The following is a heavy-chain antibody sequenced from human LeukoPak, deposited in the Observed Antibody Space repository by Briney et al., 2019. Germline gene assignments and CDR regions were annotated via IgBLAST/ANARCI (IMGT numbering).Heavy chain of an antibody. Sequence: PGGSLRLSCAASGFTFSDHYMDWVRQAPGKGLEWVGRTANKAHTYTTDYAASVKGRFTISRGASKNSLYLQMNSLRTEDTAVYYCVAMIRGVGYWGQGTLVTVSS. CDR3: VAMIRGVGY. CDR1: GFTFSDHY. D-gene: IGHD3-10*01. V-gene: IGHV3-72*01. J-gene: IGHJ4*02. CDR2: TANKAHTYTT.